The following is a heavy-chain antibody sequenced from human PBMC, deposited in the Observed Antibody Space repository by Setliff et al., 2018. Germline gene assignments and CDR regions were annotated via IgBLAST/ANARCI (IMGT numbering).Heavy chain of an antibody. Sequence: PSETLSLTCAVSGGSPNSGSNYWSWIRQSTERGLEWLGRLHTSGSTTYNPALNSRVTISVDTSTNQFSLRLTSLTAADTAVYFCARDNTILGATDHWGQGTLVTVSS. CDR3: ARDNTILGATDH. J-gene: IGHJ5*02. CDR2: LHTSGST. CDR1: GGSPNSGSNY. V-gene: IGHV4-61*02. D-gene: IGHD1-26*01.